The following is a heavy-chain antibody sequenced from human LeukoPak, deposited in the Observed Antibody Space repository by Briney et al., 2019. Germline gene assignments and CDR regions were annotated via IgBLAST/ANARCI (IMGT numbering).Heavy chain of an antibody. CDR2: IYYSGST. V-gene: IGHV4-59*01. CDR3: ARDTRLAHDAFDI. J-gene: IGHJ3*02. Sequence: SETLSPTCTVSGGSISSYYWSWIRQPPGKGLEWIGYIYYSGSTNYNPSLKSRVTISVDTSKNQFSLKLSSVTAADTAVYYCARDTRLAHDAFDIWGQGTMVTVSS. CDR1: GGSISSYY. D-gene: IGHD6-19*01.